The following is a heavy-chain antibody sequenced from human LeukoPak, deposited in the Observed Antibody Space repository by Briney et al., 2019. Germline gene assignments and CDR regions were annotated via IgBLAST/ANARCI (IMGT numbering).Heavy chain of an antibody. D-gene: IGHD1-14*01. V-gene: IGHV3-23*01. Sequence: GGSLRLSCAASGFTIGSQAMSWVRQAPGKGLECVSTIGISDVDRHYADSVKGRFTISRDNSKNTLYLQMNSLRADDTAVYYCAKDAPGAGGFDYWGQGTLVTVSS. CDR2: IGISDVDR. CDR3: AKDAPGAGGFDY. J-gene: IGHJ4*02. CDR1: GFTIGSQA.